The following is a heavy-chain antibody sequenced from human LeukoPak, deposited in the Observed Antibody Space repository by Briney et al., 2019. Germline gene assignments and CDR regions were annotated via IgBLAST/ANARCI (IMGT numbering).Heavy chain of an antibody. J-gene: IGHJ3*02. Sequence: PSETLSLTCTVSGGSISGYYWVWIRQPPGKGLEWIGSIYYSGSTYYNPSLKSRVTISVDTSKNQFSLKLSSVTAADTAVYYCARDRAGLWFGDLDAFDIWGQGTMVTVSS. CDR2: IYYSGST. D-gene: IGHD3-10*01. CDR1: GGSISGYY. V-gene: IGHV4-39*07. CDR3: ARDRAGLWFGDLDAFDI.